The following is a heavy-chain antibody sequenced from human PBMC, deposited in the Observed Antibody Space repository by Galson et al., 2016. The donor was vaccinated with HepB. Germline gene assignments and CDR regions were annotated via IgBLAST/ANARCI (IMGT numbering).Heavy chain of an antibody. Sequence: ETLSLTCTVSGGSINNYYWSWIRQPPGKGLEWIGYIYYRGNTYYNLSLKSRVTISVDTSKNQFSLKLSSVTAADTAVYYCARIWAGSGSYYFDFWGQGTLVTVSS. CDR3: ARIWAGSGSYYFDF. J-gene: IGHJ4*02. V-gene: IGHV4-59*01. CDR2: IYYRGNT. D-gene: IGHD3-10*01. CDR1: GGSINNYY.